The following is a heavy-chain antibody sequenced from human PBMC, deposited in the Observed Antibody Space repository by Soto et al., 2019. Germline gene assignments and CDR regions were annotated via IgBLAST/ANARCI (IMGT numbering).Heavy chain of an antibody. CDR1: GESIATGAFY. Sequence: KHSDSLSLTCTFSGESIATGAFYWSWIRLQSGKGPEWIGSIFYAGDTYYNPSLKSRVEISLDGSQNQFSLNLRSVTAADTAVYYCAREGDYRTWFEPWGPGTLVTVSS. V-gene: IGHV4-31*03. CDR2: IFYAGDT. CDR3: AREGDYRTWFEP. D-gene: IGHD4-17*01. J-gene: IGHJ5*02.